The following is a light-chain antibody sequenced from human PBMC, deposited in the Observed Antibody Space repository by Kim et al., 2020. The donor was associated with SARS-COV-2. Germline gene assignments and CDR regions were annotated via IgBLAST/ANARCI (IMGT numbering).Light chain of an antibody. CDR2: GKN. Sequence: VALGQTVRITCQGDSLRSYYATWYQQTPGQAPIPVIYGKNSRPSGIPDRFSGSSSGNTASLTITGTQAGDEADYYCNSRDSNDYVVFGGGTQLTVL. J-gene: IGLJ2*01. V-gene: IGLV3-19*01. CDR1: SLRSYY. CDR3: NSRDSNDYVV.